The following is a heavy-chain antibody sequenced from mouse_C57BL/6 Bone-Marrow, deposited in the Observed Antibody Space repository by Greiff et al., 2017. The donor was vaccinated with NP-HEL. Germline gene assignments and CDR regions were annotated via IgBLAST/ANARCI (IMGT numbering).Heavy chain of an antibody. CDR2: IYPRDGST. D-gene: IGHD2-4*01. CDR1: GYTFTSYD. CDR3: AREEGLRKDYAMDY. J-gene: IGHJ4*01. Sequence: QVQLKESGPELVKPGASVKLSCKASGYTFTSYDINWVKQRPGQGLEWIGWIYPRDGSTKYNEKFKGKATLTVDTSSSTAYMELHSLTSEDSAVYFCAREEGLRKDYAMDYWGQGTSVTVSS. V-gene: IGHV1-85*01.